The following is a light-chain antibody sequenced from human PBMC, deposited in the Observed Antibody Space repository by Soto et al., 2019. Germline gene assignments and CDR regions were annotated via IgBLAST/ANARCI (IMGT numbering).Light chain of an antibody. V-gene: IGLV2-11*01. CDR2: DVD. J-gene: IGLJ1*01. Sequence: QSVLAQPRSVSGSPGQSVTISCTGTSSDVGGYNYVSRYQHHTGKAPKLMIYDVDKRPSGVPGRFSGSKSGNTASLTISGLQAEDEADYYCCSNAGSYPFVFGTGTKVTVL. CDR1: SSDVGGYNY. CDR3: CSNAGSYPFV.